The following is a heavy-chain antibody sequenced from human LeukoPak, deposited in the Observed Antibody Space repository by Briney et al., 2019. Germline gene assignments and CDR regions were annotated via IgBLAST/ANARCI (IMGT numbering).Heavy chain of an antibody. CDR3: AKELYNYGDYGAEGLDV. Sequence: GGSLRLSCAVSGFTFCNYGMHWVRQAPDKGLEWVALISYDGSSEYYAGSVKGRFTISRDNSKITVYLQMNSLKAEDTAVYYCAKELYNYGDYGAEGLDVGGQGTTVTVS. J-gene: IGHJ6*02. V-gene: IGHV3-30*18. CDR2: ISYDGSSE. D-gene: IGHD4-17*01. CDR1: GFTFCNYG.